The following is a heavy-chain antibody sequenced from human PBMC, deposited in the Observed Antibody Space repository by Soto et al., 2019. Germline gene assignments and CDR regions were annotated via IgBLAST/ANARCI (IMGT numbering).Heavy chain of an antibody. CDR1: GYTFTGYY. D-gene: IGHD5-18*01. CDR3: ARGLAARTDSYGQKYYFDY. Sequence: SVKVSCNASGYTFTGYYMHWVRQAPGQGLEWMGWINPNSGGTNYAQKFQGSVTMTRDTSISTAYMELSRLRSDDTAVHYCARGLAARTDSYGQKYYFDYWGQGTLVTVS. CDR2: INPNSGGT. V-gene: IGHV1-2*02. J-gene: IGHJ4*02.